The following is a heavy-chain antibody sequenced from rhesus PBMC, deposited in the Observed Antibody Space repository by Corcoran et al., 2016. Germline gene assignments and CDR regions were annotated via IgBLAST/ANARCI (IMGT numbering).Heavy chain of an antibody. CDR2: IYGSGSSP. J-gene: IGHJ3*01. Sequence: QLQLQESGPGLVKPSETLSVTCAVSGGSISSSYWSWIRQAPGKGLEWIGYIYGSGSSPNYNPPLKRRVTLSVDTSKNQLSLKLSSVTTADTAVYYCARDRTDYYYDSGYYGYDAVDFWGQGLRVTVSS. CDR3: ARDRTDYYYDSGYYGYDAVDF. V-gene: IGHV4-169*02. CDR1: GGSISSSY. D-gene: IGHD3-28*01.